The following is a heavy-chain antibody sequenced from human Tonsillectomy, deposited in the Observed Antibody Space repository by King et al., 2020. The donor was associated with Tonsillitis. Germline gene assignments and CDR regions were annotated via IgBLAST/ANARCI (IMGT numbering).Heavy chain of an antibody. CDR3: AKEIKQVAGDWYFDL. Sequence: VQLVESGGGVVQPGRSLRLSCAASGFTFSRYGMHWVRQSPGEGLEWVAVIGNDGSVTYYADSVKGRFTLSRDNSENTLYMQMNSLRVEDTAVYYCAKEIKQVAGDWYFDLWGRGILVIVSS. V-gene: IGHV3-30*18. D-gene: IGHD6-19*01. J-gene: IGHJ2*01. CDR2: IGNDGSVT. CDR1: GFTFSRYG.